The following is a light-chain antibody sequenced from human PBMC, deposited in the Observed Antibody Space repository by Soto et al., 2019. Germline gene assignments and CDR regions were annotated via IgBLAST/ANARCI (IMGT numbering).Light chain of an antibody. CDR2: HAS. V-gene: IGKV1-5*01. Sequence: IQLTQSPSTLPASVGDRVTLTCRASQSISNWLAWYQQKPGTAPKLLIYHASILETAVPSRFSGNGSGTEFTRTIRSLQPGDFATHYCQQYNSYSFGQGSRVEI. CDR1: QSISNW. J-gene: IGKJ1*01. CDR3: QQYNSYS.